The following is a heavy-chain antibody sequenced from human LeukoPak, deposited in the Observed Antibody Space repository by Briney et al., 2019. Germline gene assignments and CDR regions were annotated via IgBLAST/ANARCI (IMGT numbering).Heavy chain of an antibody. CDR2: IDRDST. J-gene: IGHJ4*02. CDR3: ASRQGYCSSPSCYAYFDY. D-gene: IGHD2-2*01. Sequence: GGSLRLSCAASAFTVSGNYMTWVRQAPGKGLEWVSLIDRDSTYYADSVKGRFTISRDNSKNTVYLQMNSLRAEDTAVYYCASRQGYCSSPSCYAYFDYWGQGTLATVSS. V-gene: IGHV3-53*01. CDR1: AFTVSGNY.